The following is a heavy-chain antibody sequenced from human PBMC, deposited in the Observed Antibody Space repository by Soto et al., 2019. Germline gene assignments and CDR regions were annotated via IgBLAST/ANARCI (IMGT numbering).Heavy chain of an antibody. CDR2: ISGSGGST. J-gene: IGHJ4*02. D-gene: IGHD3-22*01. CDR3: ANPYHYYDSSAYAVG. V-gene: IGHV3-23*01. Sequence: EVQLLESGGGLVQPGGSLRLSCAASGFTFSSYAMSWVRQTPGKGLEWVSAISGSGGSTYYADSVKGRFTISRDNSKNTLYLQMNSLRGEDTAVYYCANPYHYYDSSAYAVGWGQGTLVTVSS. CDR1: GFTFSSYA.